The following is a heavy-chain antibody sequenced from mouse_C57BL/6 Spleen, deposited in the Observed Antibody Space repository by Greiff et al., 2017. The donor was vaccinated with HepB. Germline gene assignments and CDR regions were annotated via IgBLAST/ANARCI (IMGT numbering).Heavy chain of an antibody. CDR3: TRRNTTVVAHWYLEV. CDR1: GYTFTDYE. J-gene: IGHJ1*03. D-gene: IGHD1-1*01. V-gene: IGHV1-15*01. Sequence: QVQLKESGAELVRPGASVTLSCKASGYTFTDYEMHWVKQTPVHGLEWIGAIDPETGGTAYNQKFKGKAILTADKSSSTAYMELRSLTSEDSAVYCCTRRNTTVVAHWYLEVLGTGTTVTVSS. CDR2: IDPETGGT.